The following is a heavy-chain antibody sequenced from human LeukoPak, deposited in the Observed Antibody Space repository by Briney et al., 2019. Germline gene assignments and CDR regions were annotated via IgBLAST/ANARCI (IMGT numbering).Heavy chain of an antibody. V-gene: IGHV4-39*01. Sequence: GSLRLSCVVSGLTFSSYSMSWVRQPPGKGLEWIGSIYYSKNTYYNPSLKSRVTISADTSKNQFSLTLGSVSATDTAVYYCVSPRGFSYGYFDYWGQGTLVTVSS. D-gene: IGHD5-18*01. J-gene: IGHJ4*02. CDR2: IYYSKNT. CDR3: VSPRGFSYGYFDY. CDR1: GLTFSSYS.